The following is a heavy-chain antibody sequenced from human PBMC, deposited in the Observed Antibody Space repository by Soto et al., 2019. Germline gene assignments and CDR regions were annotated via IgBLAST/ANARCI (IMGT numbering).Heavy chain of an antibody. Sequence: ASVKVSCKPSGYTFTSYDINWVRQATGQGLEWMGWMNPNSGNTGYAQKFQGRVTMTRNTSISTAYMELSSLRSEDTAVYYCARGRRKLSSSSGWFDPWGQGTPVTVSS. D-gene: IGHD6-6*01. V-gene: IGHV1-8*01. CDR3: ARGRRKLSSSSGWFDP. CDR2: MNPNSGNT. CDR1: GYTFTSYD. J-gene: IGHJ5*02.